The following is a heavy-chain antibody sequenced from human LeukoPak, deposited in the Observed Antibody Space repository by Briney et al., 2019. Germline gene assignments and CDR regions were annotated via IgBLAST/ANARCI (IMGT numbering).Heavy chain of an antibody. D-gene: IGHD5-12*01. Sequence: NPSETLPHTCALYGRYLRGYYWSWIGDPPGKGLEGIGEINHSGSTNYTASIKSRVTISVDTSKNQSSLKLSSVTAADTAVYYCARGLRLYSGYYFLRYWGQGTLVTVSS. CDR1: GRYLRGYY. J-gene: IGHJ4*02. CDR2: INHSGST. CDR3: ARGLRLYSGYYFLRY. V-gene: IGHV4-34*01.